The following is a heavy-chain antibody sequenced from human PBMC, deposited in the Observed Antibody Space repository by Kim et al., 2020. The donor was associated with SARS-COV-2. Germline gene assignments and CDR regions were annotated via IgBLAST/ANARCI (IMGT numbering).Heavy chain of an antibody. CDR3: AKDIYDITGNWFDP. J-gene: IGHJ5*02. Sequence: GGSLRLSCAASGFTFSSYAMSWVRQAPGKGLEWVSAISGSGGSTYYTDSVKGRFTISRDNSKNTLYLQMNSLRAEDTAVDYCAKDIYDITGNWFDPWGQGTLVTVSS. V-gene: IGHV3-23*01. CDR2: ISGSGGST. CDR1: GFTFSSYA. D-gene: IGHD3-9*01.